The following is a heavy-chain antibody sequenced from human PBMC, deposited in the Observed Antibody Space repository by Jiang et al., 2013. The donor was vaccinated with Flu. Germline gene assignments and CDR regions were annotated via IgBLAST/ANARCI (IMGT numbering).Heavy chain of an antibody. V-gene: IGHV3-23*01. CDR1: GFTFSSYA. CDR3: AKGSRNLTGYYKDY. Sequence: VQLLESGGGLVQPGGSLRLSCAASGFTFSSYAMSWVRQAPGKGLEWVSGISGSGDSTYYADSVKGRFTISRDNSKNTLYLQMNSLRAEDTAVYYCAKGSRNLTGYYKDYWGQGTLVTVSS. D-gene: IGHD3-9*01. J-gene: IGHJ4*02. CDR2: ISGSGDST.